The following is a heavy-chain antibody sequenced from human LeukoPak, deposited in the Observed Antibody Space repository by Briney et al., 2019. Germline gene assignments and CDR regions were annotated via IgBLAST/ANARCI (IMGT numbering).Heavy chain of an antibody. CDR3: TTNPGAAGRMEY. Sequence: GESLKISCKGSGYSFTIYWIAWVRQMPGKGLEWMGVIYLGDSDTTYSPSFQGQVTISADKSISTAYLQWSSLKASDTAMYYCTTNPGAAGRMEYWGQGNLVTVSS. J-gene: IGHJ4*02. D-gene: IGHD6-13*01. CDR1: GYSFTIYW. V-gene: IGHV5-51*01. CDR2: IYLGDSDT.